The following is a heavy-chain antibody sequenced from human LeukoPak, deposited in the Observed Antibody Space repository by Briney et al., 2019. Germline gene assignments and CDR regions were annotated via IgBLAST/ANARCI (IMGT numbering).Heavy chain of an antibody. CDR2: ISGSGGST. CDR3: AKARWWLGERGDFDY. J-gene: IGHJ4*02. CDR1: GFTFSSYA. V-gene: IGHV3-23*01. Sequence: TGGSLRLSCAASGFTFSSYAMSWVRQAPGKGLEWVSAISGSGGSTYYADSVKGRFTISRDNSKNTLYLQMNSLRAEDTAVYYCAKARWWLGERGDFDYWGQGTLVTVSS. D-gene: IGHD2-15*01.